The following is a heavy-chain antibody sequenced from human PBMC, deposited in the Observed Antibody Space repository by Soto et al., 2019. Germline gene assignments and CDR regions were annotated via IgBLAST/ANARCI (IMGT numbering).Heavy chain of an antibody. CDR1: GYTFTGSY. D-gene: IGHD3-3*01. CDR3: ARDSQRGLRFLEWLRTGHYYYGMDV. V-gene: IGHV1-2*04. J-gene: IGHJ6*02. CDR2: IKPNSGGT. Sequence: ASVKVSCKASGYTFTGSYMHWVRQAPGQELEWMGLIKPNSGGTNYAQKFQGWVTMTRDTSISTAYMELSRLRSDDTAVYYGARDSQRGLRFLEWLRTGHYYYGMDVWGQGTTATVSS.